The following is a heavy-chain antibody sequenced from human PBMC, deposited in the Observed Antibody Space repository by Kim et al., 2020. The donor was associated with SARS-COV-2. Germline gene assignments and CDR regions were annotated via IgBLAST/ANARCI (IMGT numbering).Heavy chain of an antibody. D-gene: IGHD2-15*01. CDR2: INHSGST. V-gene: IGHV4-34*01. Sequence: SETLSLTCAVYGGSFSGYYWSWIRQPPGKGLEWIGEINHSGSTNYNPSLKSRVTISVDTSKNQFSLKLSSVTAADTAVYYCARDGVAATPFGYWGQGTLVTVSS. J-gene: IGHJ4*02. CDR3: ARDGVAATPFGY. CDR1: GGSFSGYY.